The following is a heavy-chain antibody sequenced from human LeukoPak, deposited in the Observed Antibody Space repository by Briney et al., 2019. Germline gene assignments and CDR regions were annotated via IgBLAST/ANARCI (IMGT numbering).Heavy chain of an antibody. CDR2: INHSGST. D-gene: IGHD5-18*01. CDR1: GGSFSGYY. J-gene: IGHJ4*02. V-gene: IGHV4-34*01. CDR3: ARHVRDTAMANRLYFDY. Sequence: SETLSLTCAVYGGSFSGYYWSWIRQPPGKGLEWIGEINHSGSTNYNPSLKSRVTISVDTSKNQFSLKLSSVTAADTAVYYCARHVRDTAMANRLYFDYWGQGTLVTVSS.